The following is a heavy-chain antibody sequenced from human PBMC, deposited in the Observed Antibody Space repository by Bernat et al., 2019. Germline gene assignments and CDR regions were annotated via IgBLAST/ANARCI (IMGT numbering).Heavy chain of an antibody. CDR2: ISSNGGST. D-gene: IGHD6-19*01. CDR1: GFTFSSYA. J-gene: IGHJ2*01. V-gene: IGHV3-64D*06. Sequence: EVQLVESGGGLVQPGGSLRLSCSASGFTFSSYAMHWVRQAPGKGLDYVSAISSNGGSTYYADSVKGRFTISRDNSKNTLYLQMSSLRAEDTAVYYCNREGAVAGPYWYFDLWGRGTLVTVSS. CDR3: NREGAVAGPYWYFDL.